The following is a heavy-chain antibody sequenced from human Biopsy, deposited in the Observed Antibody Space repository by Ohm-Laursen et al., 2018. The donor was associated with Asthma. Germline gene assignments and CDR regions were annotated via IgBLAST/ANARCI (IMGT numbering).Heavy chain of an antibody. D-gene: IGHD2-15*01. CDR2: INPNSGDT. CDR3: ARDRGYCSGGTCPSWFDP. CDR1: GYTFTDYS. V-gene: IGHV1-2*06. J-gene: IGHJ5*02. Sequence: ASVKASCKASGYTFTDYSIHWVRQAPGQGLEWMGRINPNSGDTKTAQRFQGRVTVTRDRSISTCYMELSRLRSGDTAVYYCARDRGYCSGGTCPSWFDPWGQGTLVIVSS.